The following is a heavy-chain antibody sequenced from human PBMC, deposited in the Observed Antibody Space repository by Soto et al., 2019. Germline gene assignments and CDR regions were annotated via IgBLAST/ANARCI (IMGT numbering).Heavy chain of an antibody. J-gene: IGHJ4*02. CDR2: INAGNGKT. CDR1: GYTFTSYA. CDR3: AGATLIVGANLPHY. Sequence: QVQLVQSGAEVKKPGASVKVSCKASGYTFTSYAMHWVRQAPGQRLEWMGWINAGNGKTKYSQKFQGRVTITRDTSASMAYMELSSLRTEDTAVYYCAGATLIVGANLPHYWGQGTLVTVSS. V-gene: IGHV1-3*01. D-gene: IGHD1-26*01.